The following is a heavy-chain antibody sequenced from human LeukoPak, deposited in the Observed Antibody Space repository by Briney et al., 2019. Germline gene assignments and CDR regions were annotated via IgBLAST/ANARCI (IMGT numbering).Heavy chain of an antibody. CDR1: GYTFSSYW. CDR3: ARRLVARGVIIYPDDAFDI. V-gene: IGHV3-74*01. J-gene: IGHJ3*02. Sequence: PGGSLRLSCAASGYTFSSYWMHWVRQAPGKGLVWVSRINSDGSSTSYADSVKGRFTISRDNAKNTLYLQTNSLRAEDTAVYYCARRLVARGVIIYPDDAFDIWGQGTMVTVSS. CDR2: INSDGSST. D-gene: IGHD3-10*01.